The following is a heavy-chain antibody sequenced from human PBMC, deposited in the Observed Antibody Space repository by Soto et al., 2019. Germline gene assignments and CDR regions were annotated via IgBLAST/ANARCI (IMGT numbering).Heavy chain of an antibody. CDR2: IKQDGSEK. V-gene: IGHV3-7*01. D-gene: IGHD2-15*01. CDR1: GFTFSSYW. Sequence: EVQLVESGGGLVQPGGSLRLSCAASGFTFSSYWMSWVRQAPGKGLEWVANIKQDGSEKYYVDSVKGRFTISRDNAKNSLYLQMNSLRAEDTAVYYCARDIVVVVAATRVLRYYYGMDVWGQGTTVTVSS. CDR3: ARDIVVVVAATRVLRYYYGMDV. J-gene: IGHJ6*02.